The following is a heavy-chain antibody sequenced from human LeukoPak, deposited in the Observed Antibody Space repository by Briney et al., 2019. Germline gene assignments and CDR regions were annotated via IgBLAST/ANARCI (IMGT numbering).Heavy chain of an antibody. V-gene: IGHV4-59*01. CDR3: AGFRPSGGIRDSFDI. CDR2: IHSSGDT. D-gene: IGHD3-10*01. CDR1: GGSISRSY. J-gene: IGHJ3*02. Sequence: SETLSLTCSASGGSISRSYWSWIRQSPRKGLEWIGYIHSSGDTMSNPSLESRVTMSVDTSKKEFSLRLISVTAADTAVYYCAGFRPSGGIRDSFDIWGQGTLVAVSS.